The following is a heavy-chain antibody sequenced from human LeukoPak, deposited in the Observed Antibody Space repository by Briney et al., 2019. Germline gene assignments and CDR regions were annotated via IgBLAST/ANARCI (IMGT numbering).Heavy chain of an antibody. CDR2: INPSGGST. Sequence: ASMKVSCKASGYTFTSYYMHWVRQAPGQGLEWMGIINPSGGSTSYAQKFQGRVTMTRDTSTSTVYMELSSLRSEDTAEYYCARTVATIKPYYYMDVWGKGTTVTVSS. D-gene: IGHD5-24*01. J-gene: IGHJ6*03. CDR3: ARTVATIKPYYYMDV. V-gene: IGHV1-46*01. CDR1: GYTFTSYY.